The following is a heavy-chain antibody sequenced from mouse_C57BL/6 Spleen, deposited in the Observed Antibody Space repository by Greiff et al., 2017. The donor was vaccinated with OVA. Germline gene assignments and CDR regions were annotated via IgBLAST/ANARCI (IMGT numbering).Heavy chain of an antibody. J-gene: IGHJ3*01. V-gene: IGHV1-62-2*01. D-gene: IGHD2-4*01. Sequence: QVQLKESGAELVKPGASVKLSCTASGYTFTEYTIHWVKQRSGQGLEWIGWFYPGSGSIKYNEKFKDKGTLTADKSSSTVYMGLSRLTSADTAVYFCARHEGNDYDGFAYWGQGTLVTVSA. CDR3: ARHEGNDYDGFAY. CDR2: FYPGSGSI. CDR1: GYTFTEYT.